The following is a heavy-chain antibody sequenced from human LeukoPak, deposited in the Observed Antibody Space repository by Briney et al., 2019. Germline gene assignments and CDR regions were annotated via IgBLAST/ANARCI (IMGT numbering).Heavy chain of an antibody. D-gene: IGHD5-18*01. V-gene: IGHV1-69*05. CDR3: ATTTAMEYFYYYMDV. CDR2: IIPIFGTA. Sequence: SVKVSCKASGGTFSSYAISWVRQAPGQGLKWMGGIIPIFGTANYAQKFQGRVTITTDESTSTAYMELSSLRSEDTAVYYCATTTAMEYFYYYMDVWAKGPRSPSP. J-gene: IGHJ6*03. CDR1: GGTFSSYA.